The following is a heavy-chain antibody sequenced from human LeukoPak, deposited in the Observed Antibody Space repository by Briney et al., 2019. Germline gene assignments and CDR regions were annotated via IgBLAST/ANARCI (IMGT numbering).Heavy chain of an antibody. D-gene: IGHD2-15*01. V-gene: IGHV4-34*01. J-gene: IGHJ4*02. CDR3: ARRLVDSGASQVSDD. CDR2: INDSGSV. Sequence: SETLSLTCAVYSGSFSGYYWSWIRQPPGKGLEWIGEINDSGSVNCNPSLKNRVTLSVDTSKNQFSLRLSSVAAANTAVYYCARRLVDSGASQVSDDWGQGTLVTVSS. CDR1: SGSFSGYY.